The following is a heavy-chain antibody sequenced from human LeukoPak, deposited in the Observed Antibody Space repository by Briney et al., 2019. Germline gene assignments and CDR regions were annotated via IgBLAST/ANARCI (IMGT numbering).Heavy chain of an antibody. V-gene: IGHV3-30*18. CDR2: ISYDGSNK. CDR1: GFTFSSYG. D-gene: IGHD6-6*01. CDR3: AKDKAARPGYYFDY. J-gene: IGHJ4*02. Sequence: PGGSLRLSCAASGFTFSSYGMHWVRQAPGKGLEWVAVISYDGSNKYYADSVKGRFTISRDNSKNTLYLQMNSLRAEDTAVYYCAKDKAARPGYYFDYWGQGTLVTVSS.